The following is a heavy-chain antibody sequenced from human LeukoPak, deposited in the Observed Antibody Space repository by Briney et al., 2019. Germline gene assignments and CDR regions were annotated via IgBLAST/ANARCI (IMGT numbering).Heavy chain of an antibody. J-gene: IGHJ5*02. D-gene: IGHD2-2*03. CDR1: GYTFTFYY. CDR3: ARGGGYCSSTSCYLGWFDP. Sequence: ASVTVSFKASGYTFTFYYMHWVRQAPGQGLEWMGWINPNSGGTNYAQKFQGRVTMTRDTSISTAYMELSRLRSDDTAVYYCARGGGYCSSTSCYLGWFDPWGQGTLVTVSS. CDR2: INPNSGGT. V-gene: IGHV1-2*02.